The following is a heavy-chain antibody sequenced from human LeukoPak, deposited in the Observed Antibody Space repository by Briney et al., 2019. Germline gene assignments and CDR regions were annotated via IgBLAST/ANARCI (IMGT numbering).Heavy chain of an antibody. V-gene: IGHV4-61*08. CDR1: GGSISSGDYY. J-gene: IGHJ4*02. CDR2: IYYSGST. CDR3: ASQSPIAAAPFDY. Sequence: SETLSLTCTVSGGSISSGDYYWSWIRQPPGKGLEWIGYIYYSGSTNYNPSLKSRVTISVDTSKNQFSLKLSSVTAADTAVYYCASQSPIAAAPFDYWGQGTLVTVSS. D-gene: IGHD6-13*01.